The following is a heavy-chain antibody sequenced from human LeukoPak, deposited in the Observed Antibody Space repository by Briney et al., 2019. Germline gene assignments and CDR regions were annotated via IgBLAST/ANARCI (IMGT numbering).Heavy chain of an antibody. V-gene: IGHV4-4*07. D-gene: IGHD6-13*01. CDR1: GGSISSYY. CDR3: ARSGGLYTSTWYFHH. J-gene: IGHJ1*01. CDR2: IYTSGST. Sequence: SETLSLTCTVSGGSISSYYWSWIRQPAGKGLEWIGRIYTSGSTNYNPSLKSRVTMSVDTSKNQFSLKLSSVTAADTAVYYCARSGGLYTSTWYFHHWGQGTLVTVSS.